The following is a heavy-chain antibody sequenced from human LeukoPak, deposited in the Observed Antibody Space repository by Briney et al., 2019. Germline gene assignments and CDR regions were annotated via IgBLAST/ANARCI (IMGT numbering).Heavy chain of an antibody. J-gene: IGHJ4*02. CDR2: IYHSGST. Sequence: SETLSLTCTVSGGSISSSSYYWGWIRQPPGKGLEWIGSIYHSGSTYYNPSLKSRVTISVDRSKNQFSLKLSSVTAADTAVYYCARGGGETLDYWGQGTLVTVSS. V-gene: IGHV4-39*07. CDR1: GGSISSSSYY. CDR3: ARGGGETLDY. D-gene: IGHD3-16*01.